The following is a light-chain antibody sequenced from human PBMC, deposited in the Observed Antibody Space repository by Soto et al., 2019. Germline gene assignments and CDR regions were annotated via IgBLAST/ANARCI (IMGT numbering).Light chain of an antibody. CDR3: QSYDSSLSGWV. J-gene: IGLJ1*01. CDR2: DNS. Sequence: QPVLTQPPSVSGAPGQRVTISCTGSSSNIGAGYDVHWYQQVPGTAPKLLIYDNSNRPSGVPDRFSGSKSGTSASLAITGLQAEDEADYYCQSYDSSLSGWVFGTGTKLTVL. CDR1: SSNIGAGYD. V-gene: IGLV1-40*01.